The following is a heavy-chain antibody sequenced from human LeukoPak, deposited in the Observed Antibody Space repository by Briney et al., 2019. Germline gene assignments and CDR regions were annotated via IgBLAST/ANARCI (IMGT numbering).Heavy chain of an antibody. V-gene: IGHV5-51*01. J-gene: IGHJ6*04. Sequence: GESLKISCKGSGYSFTSYWIGWVRQMPGKGLEWMGIIYPGDSDTRYSPSFQGQVTISADKSISTAHLQWSSLKASDTAMYYCARTYCSSTSCGGMDVWGKGTTVTVSS. CDR1: GYSFTSYW. D-gene: IGHD2-2*01. CDR2: IYPGDSDT. CDR3: ARTYCSSTSCGGMDV.